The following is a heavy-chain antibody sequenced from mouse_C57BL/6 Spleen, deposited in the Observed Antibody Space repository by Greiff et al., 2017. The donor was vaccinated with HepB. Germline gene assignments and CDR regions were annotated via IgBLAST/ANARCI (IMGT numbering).Heavy chain of an antibody. V-gene: IGHV1-52*01. Sequence: QVQLQQPGAELVRPGSSVKLSCKASGYTFTSYWMHWVKQRPIQGLEWIGNIDPSDSETHYNQKFKDKATLTVDKSSSTAYMQLSSLTSEDSAVYYCASDYYGSSPYFDVWGTGTTVTVSS. D-gene: IGHD1-1*01. CDR2: IDPSDSET. CDR1: GYTFTSYW. CDR3: ASDYYGSSPYFDV. J-gene: IGHJ1*03.